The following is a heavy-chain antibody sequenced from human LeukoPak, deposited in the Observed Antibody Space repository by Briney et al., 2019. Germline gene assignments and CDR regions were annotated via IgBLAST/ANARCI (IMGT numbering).Heavy chain of an antibody. D-gene: IGHD1-26*01. CDR3: ARDRGWGKGDSEWELPNHFDY. J-gene: IGHJ4*02. CDR2: ISSSSSHI. CDR1: GFTFSSHS. Sequence: GGSLRLSCAASGFTFSSHSMNWVRQAPGKGLEWVSSISSSSSHIYYADSVKGRFTISRDNAKNSLYLQMNSLRVEDTAVYYCARDRGWGKGDSEWELPNHFDYWGQGTLVTVSS. V-gene: IGHV3-21*01.